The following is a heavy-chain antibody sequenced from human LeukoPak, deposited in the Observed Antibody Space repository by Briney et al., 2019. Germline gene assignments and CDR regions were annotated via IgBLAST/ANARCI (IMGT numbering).Heavy chain of an antibody. CDR1: GGSFSGYY. J-gene: IGHJ4*02. CDR2: INHSGST. D-gene: IGHD1-26*01. CDR3: ARVVSGSYRLDY. Sequence: SETLSLTCAVYGGSFSGYYWSWIRQPPGKGLEGIGEINHSGSTNYNPSLKSRVTISVDTSKNQFSLKLSSVTAADTAVYYCARVVSGSYRLDYWGQGTLVTVSS. V-gene: IGHV4-34*01.